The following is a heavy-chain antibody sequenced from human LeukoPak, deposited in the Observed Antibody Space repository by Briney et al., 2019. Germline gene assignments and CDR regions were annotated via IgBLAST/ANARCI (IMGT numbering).Heavy chain of an antibody. CDR3: AREYSSSWMEGHLDY. J-gene: IGHJ4*02. CDR2: IYYSGST. CDR1: GGSISSGDYY. D-gene: IGHD6-13*01. V-gene: IGHV4-30-4*08. Sequence: SETLSLTCTVSGGSISSGDYYWSWIRQPPGKGLEWIGYIYYSGSTYYNPSLKSRVTISVDTSKNQFSLKLSSVAAADTAVYYCAREYSSSWMEGHLDYWGQGILVTVSS.